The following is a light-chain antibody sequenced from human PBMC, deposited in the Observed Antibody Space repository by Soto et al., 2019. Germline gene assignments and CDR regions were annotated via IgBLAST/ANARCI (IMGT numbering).Light chain of an antibody. CDR2: DVK. J-gene: IGLJ1*01. CDR1: SSDVGGYNY. CDR3: CSYAGDYTFV. V-gene: IGLV2-11*01. Sequence: QSVLTQPRSVSGSPGQSVTLSCTGTSSDVGGYNYVTWYQQYPGKAPKVMIYDVKTRPSGVPDRFSGSKSGNTASLTISGPQAEAEDDYYSCSYAGDYTFVFGSGTKLTVL.